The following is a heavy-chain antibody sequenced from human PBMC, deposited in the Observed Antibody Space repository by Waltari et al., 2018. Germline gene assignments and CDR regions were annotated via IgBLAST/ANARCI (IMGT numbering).Heavy chain of an antibody. V-gene: IGHV4-59*01. J-gene: IGHJ6*03. Sequence: QVQLQESGPGLVMPSETLSLTCTVSGGSISSYSWSWLRQSPGKVLEWIGNVYYTGRNNSNPSLKSRASISVDTSKNEFSLRLSSVTAADTAVYYCARSYFDVWSGRYYYYMDVWGKGTTVTISS. CDR2: VYYTGRN. CDR1: GGSISSYS. D-gene: IGHD3-3*01. CDR3: ARSYFDVWSGRYYYYMDV.